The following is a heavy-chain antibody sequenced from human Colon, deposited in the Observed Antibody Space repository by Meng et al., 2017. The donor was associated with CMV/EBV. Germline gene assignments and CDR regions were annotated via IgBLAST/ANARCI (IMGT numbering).Heavy chain of an antibody. D-gene: IGHD3-3*01. V-gene: IGHV3-23*01. CDR3: ARGTQYSDFWSGFPY. CDR1: GLTFNPYA. J-gene: IGHJ4*01. CDR2: IIGSGFYT. Sequence: LSLTCAASGLTFNPYAMTWVRQAPGKGLEWVASIIGSGFYTYYADSVKGRFTISRDNSRNMIDLQMSDLTAEDTAVYYCARGTQYSDFWSGFPYWGHGTLVTVSS.